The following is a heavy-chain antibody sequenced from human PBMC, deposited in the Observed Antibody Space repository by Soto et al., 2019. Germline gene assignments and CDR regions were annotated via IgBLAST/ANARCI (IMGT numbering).Heavy chain of an antibody. CDR2: INSDGSST. CDR3: ARDPFNYDFWSGYPDYFDY. J-gene: IGHJ4*02. CDR1: GFTFSSYW. Sequence: GGSLRLSCAASGFTFSSYWMHWVRQAPGKGLVWVSRINSDGSSTSYADSVKGRFTISRDNAKNTLYLQMNSLRAEDTAVYYCARDPFNYDFWSGYPDYFDYWGQGTLVTVSS. D-gene: IGHD3-3*01. V-gene: IGHV3-74*01.